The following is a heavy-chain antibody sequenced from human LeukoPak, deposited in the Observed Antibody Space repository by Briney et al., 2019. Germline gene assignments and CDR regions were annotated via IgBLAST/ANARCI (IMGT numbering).Heavy chain of an antibody. J-gene: IGHJ3*02. D-gene: IGHD2-2*01. CDR3: ARTTQLPERGDAFDI. V-gene: IGHV4-31*03. CDR2: IYYSGST. CDR1: GGSISSGGYY. Sequence: SQTLSLTCTVSGGSISSGGYYWSWLRQHPGKGLERFGYIYYSGSTYYNPSLKSRVTISVDTSKIQFSMKLSSVSAADPAVYYCARTTQLPERGDAFDIWGQGTMVTVSS.